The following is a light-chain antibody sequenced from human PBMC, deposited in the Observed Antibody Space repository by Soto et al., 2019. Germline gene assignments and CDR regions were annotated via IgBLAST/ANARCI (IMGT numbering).Light chain of an antibody. CDR2: DAY. Sequence: EGVLTQAPVTLSVSPGEMAAVACMASQSFRGLLAWYQQKPGQAPRLLIYDAYNRATGIPPRFSGSGSGTDFTLTISSLEPEDSAVYYCQQRHMWPITFGQGTRLEI. CDR1: QSFRGL. J-gene: IGKJ5*01. V-gene: IGKV3-11*01. CDR3: QQRHMWPIT.